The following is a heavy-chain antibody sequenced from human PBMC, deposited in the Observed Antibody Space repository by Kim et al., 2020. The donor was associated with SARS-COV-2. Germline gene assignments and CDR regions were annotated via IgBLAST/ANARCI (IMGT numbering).Heavy chain of an antibody. CDR1: GFTFSSYG. CDR3: ARASNYDILTGYYYYGMDV. Sequence: GGSLRLSCAASGFTFSSYGMHWVRQAPGKGLEWVAVIWYDGSNKYYADSVKGRFTISRDNSKNTLYLQMNSLRAEDTAVYYCARASNYDILTGYYYYGMDVWGQGTTVTVSS. CDR2: IWYDGSNK. V-gene: IGHV3-33*01. J-gene: IGHJ6*02. D-gene: IGHD3-9*01.